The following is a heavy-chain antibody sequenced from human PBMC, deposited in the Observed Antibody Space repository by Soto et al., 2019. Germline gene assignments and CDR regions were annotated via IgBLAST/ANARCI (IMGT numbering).Heavy chain of an antibody. D-gene: IGHD3-9*01. V-gene: IGHV2-5*02. J-gene: IGHJ4*02. CDR1: GFSLSTSGVG. Sequence: QITLKESGPTLVKPTQTLTLTCTFSGFSLSTSGVGVGWIRQPPGKALEWLALIYWDDDKRYSPSLKSRLTIIKDTSKNQVVLTMTNMDPVDTATYYCAHSGYDILTGYYTVYFDYWGQGTLVTVSS. CDR3: AHSGYDILTGYYTVYFDY. CDR2: IYWDDDK.